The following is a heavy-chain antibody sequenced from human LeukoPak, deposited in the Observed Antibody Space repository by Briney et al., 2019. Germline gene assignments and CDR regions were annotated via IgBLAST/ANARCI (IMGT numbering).Heavy chain of an antibody. CDR3: ARGLSGTYDY. J-gene: IGHJ4*02. Sequence: PSETLSLTCAVYGGSFSGYYWSWIRQPPGKGLEWIGEINHSGSTNYNPSLKSRVTISVDTSKNQFSLKLSSVTAADTAVYYCARGLSGTYDYWGQGTLVTVSS. V-gene: IGHV4-34*01. CDR1: GGSFSGYY. D-gene: IGHD1-26*01. CDR2: INHSGST.